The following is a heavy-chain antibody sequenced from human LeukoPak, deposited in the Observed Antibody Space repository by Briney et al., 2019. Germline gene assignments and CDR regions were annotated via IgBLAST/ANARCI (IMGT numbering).Heavy chain of an antibody. J-gene: IGHJ5*02. D-gene: IGHD6-19*01. CDR1: GFTVSSNF. CDR3: AREEYSSGWYENWFDP. CDR2: IYSGGST. Sequence: GGSLRLSCAASGFTVSSNFMSWVRQAPGKGLEWVSVIYSGGSTYYADSVKGRFTISRDNSKNTLYLQMNSLRAEDTAVYYCAREEYSSGWYENWFDPWGQGTLVTVSS. V-gene: IGHV3-66*01.